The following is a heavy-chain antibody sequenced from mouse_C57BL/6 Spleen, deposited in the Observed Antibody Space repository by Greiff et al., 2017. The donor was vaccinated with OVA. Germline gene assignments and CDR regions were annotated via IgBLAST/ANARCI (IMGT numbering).Heavy chain of an antibody. CDR1: GFTFSDYY. V-gene: IGHV5-12*01. Sequence: EVQLVESGGGLVQPGGSLKLSCAASGFTFSDYYMYWVRQTPEKRLEWVAYISNGGGSTYYPDTVKGRFTISRDNAKNTLYLQMSRLKSEDTAMYYCARRSNYEDYFDYWGQGTTLTVSS. D-gene: IGHD2-5*01. J-gene: IGHJ2*01. CDR3: ARRSNYEDYFDY. CDR2: ISNGGGST.